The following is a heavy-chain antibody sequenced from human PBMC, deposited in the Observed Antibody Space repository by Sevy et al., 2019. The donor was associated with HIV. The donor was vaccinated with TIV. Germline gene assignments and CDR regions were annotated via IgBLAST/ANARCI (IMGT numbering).Heavy chain of an antibody. CDR3: ARVLVVAYHSVGFDY. CDR2: IIPIFGTA. CDR1: GGTFSSYA. V-gene: IGHV1-69*13. Sequence: ASVKVSCKASGGTFSSYAISWVRQAPGQGLEWMGGIIPIFGTANYAQKFQGRVTITADESTSTAYMELSSLRSEDTAVYYCARVLVVAYHSVGFDYWGQGTLVTVSS. D-gene: IGHD3-22*01. J-gene: IGHJ4*02.